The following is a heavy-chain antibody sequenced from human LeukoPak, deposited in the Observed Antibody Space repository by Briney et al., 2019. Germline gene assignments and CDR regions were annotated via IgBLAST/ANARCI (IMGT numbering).Heavy chain of an antibody. V-gene: IGHV3-9*01. CDR1: GFTFDDYA. CDR2: ISWNSGSI. Sequence: GRSLRLSCAASGFTFDDYAMHWVRQAPGKGLEWVSGISWNSGSIGYADSVKGRFTISRDNAKNSLYLQMNSLRAKDTAVYYCAREMLAAVAAQSWGQGTLVTVSS. CDR3: AREMLAAVAAQS. J-gene: IGHJ5*02. D-gene: IGHD6-19*01.